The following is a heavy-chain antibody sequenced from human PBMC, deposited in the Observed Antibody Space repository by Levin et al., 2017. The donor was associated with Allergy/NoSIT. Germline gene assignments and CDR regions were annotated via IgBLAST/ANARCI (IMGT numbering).Heavy chain of an antibody. J-gene: IGHJ4*02. CDR2: IYTSGST. CDR1: GGSISSGSYY. Sequence: SETLSLTCTVSGGSISSGSYYWSWIRQPAGKGLEWIGRIYTSGSTNYNPSLKSRVTISVDTSKNQFSLKLSSVTAADTAVYYCAMAPASSGGYTGFDYWGQGTLVTVSS. V-gene: IGHV4-61*02. CDR3: AMAPASSGGYTGFDY. D-gene: IGHD6-19*01.